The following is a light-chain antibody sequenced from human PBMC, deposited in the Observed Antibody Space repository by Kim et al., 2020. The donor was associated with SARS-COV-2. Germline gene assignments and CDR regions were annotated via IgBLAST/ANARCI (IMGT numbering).Light chain of an antibody. V-gene: IGKV3-15*01. Sequence: EIVMTQSPATLSVSPGERATLSCRASQSVGNNLAWYQQKPGQAPRLLIYGASTRATDIPTRFSGGGSGTEFTLTISSLQSEDFAIYYCQQYVNWPRTFGQGTKLEI. J-gene: IGKJ2*02. CDR1: QSVGNN. CDR2: GAS. CDR3: QQYVNWPRT.